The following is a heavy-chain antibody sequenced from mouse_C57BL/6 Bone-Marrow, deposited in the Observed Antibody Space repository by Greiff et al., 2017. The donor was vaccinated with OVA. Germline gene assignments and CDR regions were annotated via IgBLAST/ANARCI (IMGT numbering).Heavy chain of an antibody. CDR1: GFTFSDYY. V-gene: IGHV5-12*01. J-gene: IGHJ4*01. CDR2: ISNGGGST. D-gene: IGHD1-2*01. Sequence: DVKLVESGGGLVQPGGSLKLSCAASGFTFSDYYMYWVRQTPEKRLEWVAYISNGGGSTYYPDTVKGRFTISRDNAKNTLYLQMSRLKSEDTAMYYCARHRGHDGPYYAMDYWGQGTSVTVSS. CDR3: ARHRGHDGPYYAMDY.